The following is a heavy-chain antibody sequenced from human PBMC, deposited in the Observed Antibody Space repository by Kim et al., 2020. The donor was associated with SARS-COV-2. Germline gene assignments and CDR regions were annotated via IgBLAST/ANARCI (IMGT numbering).Heavy chain of an antibody. CDR3: ARHTYYDILTGYYPLFDP. V-gene: IGHV4-59*08. CDR2: IYYSGST. CDR1: GGSISSYY. D-gene: IGHD3-9*01. Sequence: SETLSLTCTVSGGSISSYYWSWIRQPPGKGLEWIGYIYYSGSTNYNPSLKSRVTISVDTSKNQFSLKLSSVTAADTAVYYCARHTYYDILTGYYPLFDPWGQGTLVTVSS. J-gene: IGHJ5*02.